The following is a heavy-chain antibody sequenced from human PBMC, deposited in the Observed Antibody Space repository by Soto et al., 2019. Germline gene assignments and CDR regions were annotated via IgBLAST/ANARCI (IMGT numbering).Heavy chain of an antibody. J-gene: IGHJ5*02. D-gene: IGHD3-3*01. V-gene: IGHV5-10-1*01. CDR1: GYSFTSYW. CDR2: IDPSDSYT. CDR3: ARHVPTIFGVVINNWFDP. Sequence: GESLKISCQGSGYSFTSYWISWVRQMPGKGLEWMGRIDPSDSYTNYSPSFQGHVTISADKSISTAYLQWSSLKASDTAMYYCARHVPTIFGVVINNWFDPWGQGTLVTVSS.